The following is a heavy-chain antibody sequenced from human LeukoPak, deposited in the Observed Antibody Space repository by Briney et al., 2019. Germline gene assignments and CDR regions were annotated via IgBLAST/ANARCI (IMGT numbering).Heavy chain of an antibody. J-gene: IGHJ4*02. CDR1: GGSISSYY. Sequence: PSETLSLTCTVSGGSISSYYRSWIRQPPGKGLEWIGYIYYSGSTNYNPSLKSRVTISVDTSKNQFSLKLSSVTAADTAVYYCARAVYSGSLGVFDYWGQGTLVTVSS. CDR3: ARAVYSGSLGVFDY. D-gene: IGHD1-26*01. V-gene: IGHV4-59*01. CDR2: IYYSGST.